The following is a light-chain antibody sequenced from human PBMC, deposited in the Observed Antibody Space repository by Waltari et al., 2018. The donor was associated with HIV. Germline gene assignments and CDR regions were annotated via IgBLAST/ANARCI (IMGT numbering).Light chain of an antibody. J-gene: IGKJ2*01. CDR3: QQYNNWPPAYT. CDR2: GAS. CDR1: QSVDDH. V-gene: IGKV3-15*01. Sequence: EIVMTQSPATLSVSPGERATLSCRASQSVDDHLAWYQHQPGQAPRLLIYGASTRATGIPARFSGSGSGTDFTLIINSLQSEDFAVYYCQQYNNWPPAYTFGQGTKLEIK.